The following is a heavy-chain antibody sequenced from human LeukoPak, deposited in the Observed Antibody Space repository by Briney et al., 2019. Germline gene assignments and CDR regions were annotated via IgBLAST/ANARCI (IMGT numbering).Heavy chain of an antibody. J-gene: IGHJ4*02. D-gene: IGHD1-26*01. CDR1: GFTFSSYN. Sequence: GGSLRLSCAASGFTFSSYNMNWVRQTPGKGLEWVSSISSSSSFIYYADSVKGRFTISRDNAKNSLYLQMNSLRAEDTAVYYCAREEYSGSYYFDYWGQGTLVTVSS. CDR2: ISSSSSFI. CDR3: AREEYSGSYYFDY. V-gene: IGHV3-21*01.